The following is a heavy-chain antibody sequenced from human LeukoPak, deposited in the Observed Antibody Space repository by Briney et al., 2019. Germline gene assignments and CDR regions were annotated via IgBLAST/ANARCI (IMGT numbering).Heavy chain of an antibody. V-gene: IGHV1-69*13. J-gene: IGHJ5*02. D-gene: IGHD3-3*01. CDR1: GGTFSSYA. Sequence: SVKVSCKASGGTFSSYAISWVRQAPGQGLEWMGGIIPIFGTANYAQTFQGRVTITSDESTSTAYMELSSLRSEDPAVYSCARSITIFGVVINNWFDPWGQGTLVTVSS. CDR2: IIPIFGTA. CDR3: ARSITIFGVVINNWFDP.